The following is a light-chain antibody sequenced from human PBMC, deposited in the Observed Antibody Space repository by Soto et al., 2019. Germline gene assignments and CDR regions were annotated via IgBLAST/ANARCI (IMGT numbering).Light chain of an antibody. V-gene: IGLV2-23*02. CDR3: CSYAGSSTVV. CDR1: SSDVGSYNL. CDR2: EVS. J-gene: IGLJ2*01. Sequence: QPVLTQPASVSGSPGQSITISCTGTSSDVGSYNLVSWYQQHSGKAPKLMIYEVSKRPSGVSNRFSGSKSGNTASLTISGLQAEDEADYYCCSYAGSSTVVFGGGTKVTVL.